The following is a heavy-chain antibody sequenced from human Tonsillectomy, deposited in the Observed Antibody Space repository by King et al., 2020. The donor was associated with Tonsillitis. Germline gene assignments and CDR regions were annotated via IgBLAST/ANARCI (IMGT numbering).Heavy chain of an antibody. Sequence: VQLQQWGAGLLKPSETLSLTCAVYGGSFSGYYWSWIRQPPGKGLEWIGEINHSGSTNYNPSLKSRVTISVDTSKNQFSLKLSSVTAADTAVYYCARGWGYYGSGSYYNPGYWGQGTLVTVSS. V-gene: IGHV4-34*01. J-gene: IGHJ4*02. CDR1: GGSFSGYY. CDR2: INHSGST. CDR3: ARGWGYYGSGSYYNPGY. D-gene: IGHD3-10*01.